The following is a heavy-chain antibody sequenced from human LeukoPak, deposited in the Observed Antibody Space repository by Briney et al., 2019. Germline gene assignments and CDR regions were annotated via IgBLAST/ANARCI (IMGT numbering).Heavy chain of an antibody. CDR3: ARDSGAYCSTTSCLEYFQH. CDR2: ISAYNGNT. V-gene: IGHV1-18*04. D-gene: IGHD2-2*01. Sequence: GASVKVSCKASGYTFTSYYMHWVRQAPGQGLEWMGWISAYNGNTNYAQKLQGRVTMTTDTSTSTAYMELRSLRSDDTAVYYCARDSGAYCSTTSCLEYFQHWGQGTLVTVSS. CDR1: GYTFTSYY. J-gene: IGHJ1*01.